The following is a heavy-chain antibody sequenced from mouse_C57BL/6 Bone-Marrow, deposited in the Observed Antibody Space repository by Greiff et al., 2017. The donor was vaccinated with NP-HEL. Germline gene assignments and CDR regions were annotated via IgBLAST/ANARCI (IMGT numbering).Heavy chain of an antibody. V-gene: IGHV1-59*01. D-gene: IGHD1-1*01. J-gene: IGHJ4*01. CDR3: ARGGATVVAHYYAMDY. CDR2: IDPSDSYT. Sequence: QVQLKQPGAELVRPGTSVKLSCKASGYTFTSYWMHWVKQRPGQGLEWIGVIDPSDSYTNYNQKFKGKATLTVDTSSSTAYMQLSSLTSEDSAVYYCARGGATVVAHYYAMDYWGQGTSVTVSS. CDR1: GYTFTSYW.